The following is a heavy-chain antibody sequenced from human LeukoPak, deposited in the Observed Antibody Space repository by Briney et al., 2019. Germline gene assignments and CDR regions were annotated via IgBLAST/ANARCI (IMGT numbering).Heavy chain of an antibody. CDR2: MNPNSGNT. J-gene: IGHJ4*02. V-gene: IGHV1-8*02. Sequence: ASVKVSCKASGYTFTSYGINWVRQAAGQGHEWMGWMNPNSGNTAYAQKFQGRVTMTWDTSISTAYMELSSLRSEDTVVYYCARGRPTNLGGIYWGQGTLVTVYS. CDR3: ARGRPTNLGGIY. CDR1: GYTFTSYG. D-gene: IGHD7-27*01.